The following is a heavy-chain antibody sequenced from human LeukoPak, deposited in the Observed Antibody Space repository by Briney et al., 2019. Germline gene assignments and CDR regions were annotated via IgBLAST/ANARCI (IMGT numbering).Heavy chain of an antibody. Sequence: PGGSLRLSCTVSGFTVSANSMSWVRHAPGKGLEWVSFIYSGTTHYSDSVKGRFTISRDNSKNTLYLQMNSLRAEDTAVYYCARRAGAYSHPYDYWGQGTLVTVSS. CDR2: IYSGTT. J-gene: IGHJ4*02. CDR3: ARRAGAYSHPYDY. CDR1: GFTVSANS. D-gene: IGHD4/OR15-4a*01. V-gene: IGHV3-53*01.